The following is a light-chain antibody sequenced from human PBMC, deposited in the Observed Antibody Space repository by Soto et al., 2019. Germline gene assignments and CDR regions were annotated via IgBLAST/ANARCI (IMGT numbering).Light chain of an antibody. CDR2: GNT. CDR3: SSFAANDNVV. J-gene: IGLJ3*02. V-gene: IGLV1-40*01. CDR1: SSNIGAHYD. Sequence: LTQPPSVSGAPGQRVTISCTGSSSNIGAHYDVHWYQQLPGTAPKLLIYGNTNRPSGVPDRFSGSKSGTSASLAITGLQAEDEADYYCSSFAANDNVVFGGGTQLTVL.